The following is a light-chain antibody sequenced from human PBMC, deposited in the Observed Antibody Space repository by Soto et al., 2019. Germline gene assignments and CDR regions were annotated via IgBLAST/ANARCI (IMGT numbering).Light chain of an antibody. CDR3: QQYYNWPPYT. J-gene: IGKJ2*01. CDR2: GAS. V-gene: IGKV3-15*01. Sequence: EIVMTQSPATLSVSPGERATLSCRASQSVSSNLAWYQQKPGQAPRLLIYGASTRATAIPTRFSGSGSGTEFTLTISSLQSEDFAVYYCQQYYNWPPYTFDQGTKLEIK. CDR1: QSVSSN.